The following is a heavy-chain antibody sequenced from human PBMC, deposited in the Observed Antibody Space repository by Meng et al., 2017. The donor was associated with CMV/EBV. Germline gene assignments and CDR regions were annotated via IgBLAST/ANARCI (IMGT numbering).Heavy chain of an antibody. CDR2: ISSSGSTI. Sequence: GESLMISCAASGFTLSSYEMNWVRQAPGTGLEWVSYISSSGSTIYYADSVKGRFTISRDKAKNSLYLQMNSLRAEDTAVYYCARVGVGCNPGYYYYYYGMDVWGQGTTVTVSS. V-gene: IGHV3-48*03. J-gene: IGHJ6*02. CDR3: ARVGVGCNPGYYYYYYGMDV. D-gene: IGHD4-23*01. CDR1: GFTLSSYE.